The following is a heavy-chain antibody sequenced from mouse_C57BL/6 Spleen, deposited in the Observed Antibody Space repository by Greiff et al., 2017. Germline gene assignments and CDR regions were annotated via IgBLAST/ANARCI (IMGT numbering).Heavy chain of an antibody. J-gene: IGHJ2*01. CDR3: ASRDLLKGDY. CDR1: GYTFTSYG. D-gene: IGHD2-14*01. Sequence: VQGVESGAELARPGASVKLSCKASGYTFTSYGISWVKQRTGQGLEWIGEIYPRSGNTYYNEKFKGKATLTADKSSSTAYMELRSLTSEDSAVYFCASRDLLKGDYWGQGTTLTVSS. CDR2: IYPRSGNT. V-gene: IGHV1-81*01.